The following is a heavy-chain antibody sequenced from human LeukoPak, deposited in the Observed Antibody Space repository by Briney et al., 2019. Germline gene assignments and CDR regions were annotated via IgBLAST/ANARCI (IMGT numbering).Heavy chain of an antibody. CDR3: ARDRIGVSCFDP. V-gene: IGHV1-3*01. CDR1: GYTFSSYA. Sequence: ASVKLSCKASGYTFSSYAMHWVRQAPGQKLKWMGWMNAGNGNTKSSQKFQARVNITRDTSASTAYMDLSSLRSEDTAVYYCARDRIGVSCFDPWGQGTLVTVSP. J-gene: IGHJ5*02. CDR2: MNAGNGNT. D-gene: IGHD2-15*01.